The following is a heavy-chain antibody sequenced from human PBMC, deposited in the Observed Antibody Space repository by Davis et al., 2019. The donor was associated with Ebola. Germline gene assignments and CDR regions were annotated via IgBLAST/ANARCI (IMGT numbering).Heavy chain of an antibody. D-gene: IGHD2-15*01. CDR1: GFTFSSYS. CDR2: ISSSSSYI. J-gene: IGHJ3*02. CDR3: ARTLRAYCSGGSCTPRDDAFDI. V-gene: IGHV3-21*01. Sequence: GESLKISCAASGFTFSSYSMNWVRQAPGKGLEWVSSISSSSSYIYYADSVKGRFTISRDNAKNSLYLQMNSLRAEDTAVYYCARTLRAYCSGGSCTPRDDAFDIWGQGTMVTVSS.